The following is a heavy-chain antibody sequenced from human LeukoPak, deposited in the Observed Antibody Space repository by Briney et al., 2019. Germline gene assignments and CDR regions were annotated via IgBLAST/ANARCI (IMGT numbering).Heavy chain of an antibody. D-gene: IGHD3-10*01. CDR1: GGSVSSGDYY. J-gene: IGHJ6*02. V-gene: IGHV4-61*08. CDR3: ARVLQPSTYHYGMDV. CDR2: IYNSGTT. Sequence: SETLSLTCTVSGGSVSSGDYYWSCIRQPPGKGLEWIVHIYNSGTTNYNPSLKSRVTISVDTSKNQFSLKLSSVTAADTAVYYCARVLQPSTYHYGMDVWGQGTTVTVSS.